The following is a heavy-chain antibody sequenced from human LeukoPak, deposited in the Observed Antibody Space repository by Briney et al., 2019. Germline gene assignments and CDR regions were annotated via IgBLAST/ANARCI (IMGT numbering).Heavy chain of an antibody. Sequence: GGSLRLSCAASGFTVSSNYMSWVRQAPGKGLEWVSVFYSGGNTYYADSMKGRFTISRDNSKNTLYLQMNSLRAEDTAVYYCARSSDAIIYFQHWGQGTLVTVSS. CDR3: ARSSDAIIYFQH. D-gene: IGHD3-9*01. J-gene: IGHJ1*01. CDR1: GFTVSSNY. CDR2: FYSGGNT. V-gene: IGHV3-53*01.